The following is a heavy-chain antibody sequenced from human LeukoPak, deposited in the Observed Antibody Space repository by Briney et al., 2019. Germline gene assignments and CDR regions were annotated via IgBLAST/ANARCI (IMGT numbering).Heavy chain of an antibody. CDR3: ARGIPGYFGTSGYYYEY. Sequence: SETLSLTCAVSGDSISSNYWWTWVRQPPGKGLEWIGEIHHSGSTNYSPSLKSRVTISVDNSRNQFSLGLSSVSAADTAVYYCARGIPGYFGTSGYYYEYWGQGTLVTVSS. V-gene: IGHV4-4*02. CDR1: GDSISSNYW. J-gene: IGHJ4*02. D-gene: IGHD3-22*01. CDR2: IHHSGST.